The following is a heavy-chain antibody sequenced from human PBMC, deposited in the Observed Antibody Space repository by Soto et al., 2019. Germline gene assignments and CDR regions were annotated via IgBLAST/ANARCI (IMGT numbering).Heavy chain of an antibody. CDR2: INAGNGNT. V-gene: IGHV1-3*01. J-gene: IGHJ4*02. D-gene: IGHD3-22*01. Sequence: VASVKVSCKASGYTFTSYAMHWVRQAPGQRLEWMGWINAGNGNTKYSQKFQGRVTITRDTSASTAYMEVSSLRSEDTAVYYCARGAYYDIHDYWGQGTLVTVSS. CDR3: ARGAYYDIHDY. CDR1: GYTFTSYA.